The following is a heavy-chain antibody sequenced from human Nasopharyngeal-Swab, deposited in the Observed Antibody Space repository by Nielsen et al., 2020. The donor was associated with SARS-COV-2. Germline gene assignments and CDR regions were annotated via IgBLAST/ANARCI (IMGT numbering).Heavy chain of an antibody. J-gene: IGHJ4*02. Sequence: GESLKISCAASGFTFSSYSMNWVRQAPGRGLEWVSSISSSSSYIYYADSVKGRFTISRDNAKNSLYLQMNSLRAEDTAVYYCARVTGYSGCGCYDYWGQGTLVTVSS. CDR2: ISSSSSYI. D-gene: IGHD5-12*01. V-gene: IGHV3-21*01. CDR3: ARVTGYSGCGCYDY. CDR1: GFTFSSYS.